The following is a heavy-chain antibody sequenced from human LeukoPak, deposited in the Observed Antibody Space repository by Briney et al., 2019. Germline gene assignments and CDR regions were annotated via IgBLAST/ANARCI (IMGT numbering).Heavy chain of an antibody. CDR2: IIPIFGTA. CDR1: GGTFSSYA. V-gene: IGHV1-69*13. CDR3: ARNYCSGGSCYPPNAFDI. D-gene: IGHD2-15*01. J-gene: IGHJ3*02. Sequence: ASVKVSCKASGGTFSSYAISWVRQAPGQGLEWMGGIIPIFGTANYAQKFQGRVTITADESTSTAYMELSRLRSEDTAVYYCARNYCSGGSCYPPNAFDIWGQGTMVTVSS.